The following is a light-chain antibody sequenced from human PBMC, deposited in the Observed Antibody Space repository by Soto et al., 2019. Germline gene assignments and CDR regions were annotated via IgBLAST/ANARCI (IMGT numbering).Light chain of an antibody. CDR2: GIS. Sequence: ENVLTQSPGTLSLSTGERATLSCRASQSVNSIYLAWYQQKPGQAPRLLISGISSRATGIPDRFSGSGSGTDFTLTISRLEPEDFAVYYCQQYGSIPLTFGGGT. V-gene: IGKV3-20*01. J-gene: IGKJ4*01. CDR3: QQYGSIPLT. CDR1: QSVNSIY.